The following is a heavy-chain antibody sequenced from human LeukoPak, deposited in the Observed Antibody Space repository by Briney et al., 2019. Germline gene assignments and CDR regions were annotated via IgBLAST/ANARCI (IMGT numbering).Heavy chain of an antibody. CDR2: IKSKTDGGTP. Sequence: PGGSLRLSCAASGFTFSNAWMNWVRQAPGKGLEWVGRIKSKTDGGTPDYAAPVKCRFTISRDDSQNTLYLQMNSLTTEDIAVYYCTTASDYGNYYYGMDVWGQGTTVTVSS. V-gene: IGHV3-15*01. CDR3: TTASDYGNYYYGMDV. J-gene: IGHJ6*02. CDR1: GFTFSNAW. D-gene: IGHD4-17*01.